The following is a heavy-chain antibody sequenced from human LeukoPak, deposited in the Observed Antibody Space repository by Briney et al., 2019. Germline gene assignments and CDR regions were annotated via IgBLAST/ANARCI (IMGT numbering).Heavy chain of an antibody. Sequence: SETLSLTCTVSGGSSSGFYWSWIRQPPGKGLEWVGDVYNSEYNSYTPSLKSRVSIEFDTSETQFSLSLASVTDADTAVYYCARNWGSGGSYLFDFWGPGTLVTVSS. CDR1: GGSSSGFY. V-gene: IGHV4-59*12. J-gene: IGHJ4*02. CDR2: VYNSEYN. CDR3: ARNWGSGGSYLFDF. D-gene: IGHD7-27*01.